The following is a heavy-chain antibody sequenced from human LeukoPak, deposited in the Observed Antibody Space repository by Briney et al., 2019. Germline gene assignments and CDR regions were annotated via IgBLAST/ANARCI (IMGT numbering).Heavy chain of an antibody. J-gene: IGHJ4*02. Sequence: SVKVPCKASGGTFSSYAISWVRQAPGQGLEWMGRIIPILGIANYAQKFQGRVTIAADKSTSTAYMELSSLRSEDTAVYYCASTTGTTFYYFDYWGQGTLVTVSS. V-gene: IGHV1-69*04. CDR3: ASTTGTTFYYFDY. CDR2: IIPILGIA. D-gene: IGHD1-1*01. CDR1: GGTFSSYA.